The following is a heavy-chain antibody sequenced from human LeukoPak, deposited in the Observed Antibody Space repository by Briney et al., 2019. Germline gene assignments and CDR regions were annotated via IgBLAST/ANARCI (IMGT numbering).Heavy chain of an antibody. CDR2: VKVGGDT. J-gene: IGHJ4*02. CDR1: GDSLDNLY. D-gene: IGHD6-19*01. CDR3: ARSFGWYALDV. V-gene: IGHV4-34*01. Sequence: SETLSLTCAVYGDSLDNLYWSWVRQSPVKGLEWIGEVKVGGDTKYNPSLKSRVTMAADTSRNQFSLRLTFVTAADTAIYYCARSFGWYALDVWGQGALVTVSS.